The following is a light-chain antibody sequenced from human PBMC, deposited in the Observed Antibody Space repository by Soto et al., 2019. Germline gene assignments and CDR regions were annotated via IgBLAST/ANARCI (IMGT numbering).Light chain of an antibody. V-gene: IGLV2-14*01. CDR3: SSYTTTTTLAV. CDR2: EVT. Sequence: QSALTQPASVSGSPGQSITISCTGTSSDIGLYNYVSWYQQHPGNAPKLIIYEVTNRPSGVSSRFSGSKSGNTASLTISGLQAEDEADYYCSSYTTTTTLAVFGGGTKVTVL. J-gene: IGLJ2*01. CDR1: SSDIGLYNY.